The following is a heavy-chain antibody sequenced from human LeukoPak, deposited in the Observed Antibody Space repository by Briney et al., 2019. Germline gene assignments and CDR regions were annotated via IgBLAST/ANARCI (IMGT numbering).Heavy chain of an antibody. CDR1: GFTFSSYW. CDR3: ARDNSYGSGSTYYYYGMDV. D-gene: IGHD3-10*01. Sequence: GGSLRLSCAASGFTFSSYWMSWVRQAPGKGLEWVANIKQDGSEKYYVDSVKGRFTISRDNAKNSLYLQMNSLRAEDTAVYYCARDNSYGSGSTYYYYGMDVWGQGTTVTVSS. J-gene: IGHJ6*02. CDR2: IKQDGSEK. V-gene: IGHV3-7*01.